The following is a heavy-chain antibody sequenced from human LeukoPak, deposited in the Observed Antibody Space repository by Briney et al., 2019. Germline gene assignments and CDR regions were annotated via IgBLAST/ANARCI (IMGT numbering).Heavy chain of an antibody. CDR1: GGSISSYY. Sequence: SETLSLTCTVSGGSISSYYWSWLRQPPGKGLEWTGYIYYSGSTNYNPSLKSRVTISVDTSKNQFSLKLSSVTAADTAVYYCARGLRYSSSPSPWFDPWGQGTLVTVSS. V-gene: IGHV4-59*01. J-gene: IGHJ5*02. D-gene: IGHD6-6*01. CDR2: IYYSGST. CDR3: ARGLRYSSSPSPWFDP.